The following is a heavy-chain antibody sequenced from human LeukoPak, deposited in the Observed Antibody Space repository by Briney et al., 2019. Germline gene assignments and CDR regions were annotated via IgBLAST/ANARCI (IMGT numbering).Heavy chain of an antibody. D-gene: IGHD5-18*01. CDR1: GFTFSTYW. J-gene: IGHJ4*02. CDR2: IKQDGSAE. V-gene: IGHV3-7*01. Sequence: PGGSLRLSCAASGFTFSTYWMSGVRQAPGKGLEWVANIKQDGSAEYYVDSVRGRFTISRDNPKKSLYLQMNSLRAEDTAVYYCARGGNSYGPYFDIWGQGTLVTVSS. CDR3: ARGGNSYGPYFDI.